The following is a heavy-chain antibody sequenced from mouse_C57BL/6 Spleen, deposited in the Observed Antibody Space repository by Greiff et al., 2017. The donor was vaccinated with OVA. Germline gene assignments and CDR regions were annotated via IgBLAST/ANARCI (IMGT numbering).Heavy chain of an antibody. J-gene: IGHJ4*01. CDR3: FIYYDYDVSAMDY. CDR1: GYTFTSYW. Sequence: QVQLKQPGAELVKPGASVKLSCKASGYTFTSYWMHWVKQRPGQGLEWIGMIHPNSGSTNYNEKFKSKATLTVDKSSSTAYMQLSSLTSEDSAVYDCFIYYDYDVSAMDYWGQGTSVTVSS. CDR2: IHPNSGST. V-gene: IGHV1-64*01. D-gene: IGHD2-4*01.